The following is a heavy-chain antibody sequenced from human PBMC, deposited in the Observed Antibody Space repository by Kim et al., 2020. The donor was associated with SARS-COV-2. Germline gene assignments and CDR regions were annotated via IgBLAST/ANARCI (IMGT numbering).Heavy chain of an antibody. V-gene: IGHV3-53*01. J-gene: IGHJ4*02. D-gene: IGHD3-22*01. Sequence: YVATSAGGRFTLPRDSSENPLYLQMNTLRAEDTAVYYCARAVNGYYFDYWGQGTLVTVSS. CDR3: ARAVNGYYFDY.